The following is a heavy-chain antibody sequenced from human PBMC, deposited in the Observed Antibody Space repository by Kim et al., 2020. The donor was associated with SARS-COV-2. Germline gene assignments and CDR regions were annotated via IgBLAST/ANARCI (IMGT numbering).Heavy chain of an antibody. J-gene: IGHJ6*02. CDR2: ISSSGSTI. D-gene: IGHD2-2*01. Sequence: GGSLRLSCAASGFTFSSYEMNWVRQAPGKGLEWVSYISSSGSTIYYADSVKGRFTISRDNAKNSLYLQMNSLRAEDTAVYYCARLVVVPPANGMDVWGQGTTVTVSS. V-gene: IGHV3-48*03. CDR3: ARLVVVPPANGMDV. CDR1: GFTFSSYE.